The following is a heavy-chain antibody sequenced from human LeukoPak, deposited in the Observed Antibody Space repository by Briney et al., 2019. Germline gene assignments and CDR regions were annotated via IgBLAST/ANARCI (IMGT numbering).Heavy chain of an antibody. CDR3: AREDPHTHNFDF. V-gene: IGHV1-46*01. J-gene: IGHJ4*02. Sequence: GASVKVSCKTSGYSFTSYHMHWLRQAPGQGLEWVGILKSSGDTTVYAQKFQGRVTVTRDTSTSTVYMELSSLSSEDTAVYYCAREDPHTHNFDFWGPGTLVTVSS. CDR2: LKSSGDTT. CDR1: GYSFTSYH.